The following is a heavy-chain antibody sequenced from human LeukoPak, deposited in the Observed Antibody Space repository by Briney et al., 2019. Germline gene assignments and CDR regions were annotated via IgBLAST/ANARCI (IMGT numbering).Heavy chain of an antibody. CDR1: GGTFSSYA. CDR2: IIPFFGTA. Sequence: SVKVSCKASGGTFSSYAISWVRQAPGQGLEWMGGIIPFFGTANYAQKFQGRVTITADKSTSTAYMELSSLRSEDTAVYYCVRSIAYYYYGMDVWGKGTTVTVSS. CDR3: VRSIAYYYYGMDV. D-gene: IGHD3-10*01. J-gene: IGHJ6*04. V-gene: IGHV1-69*06.